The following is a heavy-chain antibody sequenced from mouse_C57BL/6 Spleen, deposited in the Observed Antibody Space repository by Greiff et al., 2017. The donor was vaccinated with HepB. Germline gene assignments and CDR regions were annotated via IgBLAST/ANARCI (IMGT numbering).Heavy chain of an antibody. CDR3: ARSPHYGDYFDY. D-gene: IGHD1-1*01. J-gene: IGHJ2*01. Sequence: EVQLQQSGPELVKPGASVKISCKASGYTFTDYYMNWVKQSHGKSLEWIGDINPNNGGTSYNQKFKGKATLTVDKSSSTAYMELRSLTSEDSAVYYCARSPHYGDYFDYWGQGTTLTVSS. CDR2: INPNNGGT. CDR1: GYTFTDYY. V-gene: IGHV1-26*01.